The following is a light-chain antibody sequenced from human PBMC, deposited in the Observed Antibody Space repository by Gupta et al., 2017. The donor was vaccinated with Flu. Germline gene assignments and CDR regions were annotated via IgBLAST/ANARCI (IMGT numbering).Light chain of an antibody. CDR3: QQFHSRPHN. Sequence: DIVMTQSPDSLAVSRGERATIKCFSSESVLQTSNNANYLGWYQQKSGQSPKILVYWTSIREYGVPDRFRSSGSGTEFTLEITNLQAEDAAVYYCQQFHSRPHNFGQGTQVEI. J-gene: IGKJ2*01. V-gene: IGKV4-1*01. CDR1: ESVLQTSNNANY. CDR2: WTS.